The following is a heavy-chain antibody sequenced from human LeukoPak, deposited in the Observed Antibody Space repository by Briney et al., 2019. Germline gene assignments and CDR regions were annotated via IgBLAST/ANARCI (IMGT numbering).Heavy chain of an antibody. J-gene: IGHJ6*03. Sequence: GGSLRLSCAASGFTFSNALMSWVRQAPGKGLEWVGRIKSKTDGGTTDYAAPVKGRFTISRDDSKNTLYLQMNSLKTEDTAVYYCTTNEYYYYYMDVWGKGTTVTVSS. V-gene: IGHV3-15*01. CDR3: TTNEYYYYYMDV. CDR2: IKSKTDGGTT. CDR1: GFTFSNAL. D-gene: IGHD1-1*01.